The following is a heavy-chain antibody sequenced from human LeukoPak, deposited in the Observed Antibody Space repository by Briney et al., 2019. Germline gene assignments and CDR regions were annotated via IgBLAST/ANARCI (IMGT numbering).Heavy chain of an antibody. CDR3: ARGPGKVVVITTIDY. Sequence: GGSLRLSCAASGFTFSSYSMNWVRQAPGKGLEWVSSISSSSSYLYYADSVKGRFTISRDNAKNSLYLQMNSLRAEDTAVYYCARGPGKVVVITTIDYWGQGTLVTVSS. CDR1: GFTFSSYS. CDR2: ISSSSSYL. D-gene: IGHD3-22*01. V-gene: IGHV3-21*01. J-gene: IGHJ4*02.